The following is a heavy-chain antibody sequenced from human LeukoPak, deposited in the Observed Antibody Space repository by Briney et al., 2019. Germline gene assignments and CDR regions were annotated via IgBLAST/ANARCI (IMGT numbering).Heavy chain of an antibody. CDR3: ARQAYSSGFDYIDY. V-gene: IGHV4-59*08. J-gene: IGHJ4*02. CDR2: IYYSGST. CDR1: GGSISSYY. D-gene: IGHD6-19*01. Sequence: PSETLSLTCTVSGGSISSYYWSWIRQTPGKGVELIGFIYYSGSTSYNPSLKSRVTISVDTSKSQFSLKLSSVIAADTAVYYCARQAYSSGFDYIDYWGQGTLVTVSS.